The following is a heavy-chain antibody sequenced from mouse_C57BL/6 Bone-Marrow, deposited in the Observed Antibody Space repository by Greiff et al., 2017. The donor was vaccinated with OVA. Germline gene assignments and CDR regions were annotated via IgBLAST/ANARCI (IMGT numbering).Heavy chain of an antibody. D-gene: IGHD2-12*01. CDR1: GYTFTSYT. V-gene: IGHV1-4*01. CDR2: INPSSGYT. J-gene: IGHJ3*01. Sequence: QVQLQQSGAELARPGASVKMSCKASGYTFTSYTMHWVKQRPGQGLEWIGYINPSSGYTKYNQKFKDKATLTADKSSSTAYMQLSILTSEDSAVYYCARFYDGAWFAYWGQGTLVTVSA. CDR3: ARFYDGAWFAY.